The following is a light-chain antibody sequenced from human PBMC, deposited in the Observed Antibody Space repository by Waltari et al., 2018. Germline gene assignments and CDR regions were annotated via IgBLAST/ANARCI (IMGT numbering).Light chain of an antibody. Sequence: QSVLTQPPSVSGAPGQTVTISCTGTYSNVGAGYDVHWYQQVPGAAPKLRIFCHNNRPPVFPDRFSGSKSGASASLAITVLQADDEADYFCQSYDSSLSGFYVFGSGTKVTVL. CDR3: QSYDSSLSGFYV. CDR2: CHN. V-gene: IGLV1-40*01. J-gene: IGLJ1*01. CDR1: YSNVGAGYD.